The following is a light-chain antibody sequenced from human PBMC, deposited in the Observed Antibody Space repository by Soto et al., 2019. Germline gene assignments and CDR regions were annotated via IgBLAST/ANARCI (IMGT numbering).Light chain of an antibody. J-gene: IGKJ5*01. CDR3: QQYNTWPIT. CDR1: QSVSNN. V-gene: IGKV3D-15*01. Sequence: EIVLTQSPGTLSLSPWERATLSCRASQSVSNNYLAWYQQKPGQAPRLLIYGASNRATGIPARFSGSGSGTEFTLTISSLQSEDFAVYYCQQYNTWPITFGQGTRLEIK. CDR2: GAS.